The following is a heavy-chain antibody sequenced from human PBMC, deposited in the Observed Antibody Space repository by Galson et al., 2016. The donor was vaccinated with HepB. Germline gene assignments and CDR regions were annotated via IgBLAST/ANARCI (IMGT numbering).Heavy chain of an antibody. D-gene: IGHD4-11*01. CDR1: GFIFTTYA. J-gene: IGHJ4*02. V-gene: IGHV3-48*02. CDR3: ATGLTTFEH. CDR2: IDNSGGAI. Sequence: SLRLSCAPSGFIFTTYAMNWVRQAPGKGLEWISYIDNSGGAIYYTDSVRGRFTISRDNAKNSLYLQRNSLRDEDTAVYYCATGLTTFEHWGQGTLVTVSS.